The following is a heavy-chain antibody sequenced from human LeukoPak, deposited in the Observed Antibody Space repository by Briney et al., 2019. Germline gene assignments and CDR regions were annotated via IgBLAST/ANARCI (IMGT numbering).Heavy chain of an antibody. CDR2: IYPGDSDT. V-gene: IGHV5-51*01. CDR1: GYSFTSYW. D-gene: IGHD6-6*01. Sequence: GESLKISCKGSGYSFTSYWIGWVRQMPGKGLEWMGIIYPGDSDTRYSPSFQGQVTISADKSISTAYLQWSSLKASDTAMYYCARGLYSSSSYRFNWFDPWGQGTLVTVSS. CDR3: ARGLYSSSSYRFNWFDP. J-gene: IGHJ5*02.